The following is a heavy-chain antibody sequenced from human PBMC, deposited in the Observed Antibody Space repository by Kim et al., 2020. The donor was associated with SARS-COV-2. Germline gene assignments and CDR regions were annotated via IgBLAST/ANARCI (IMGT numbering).Heavy chain of an antibody. Sequence: SVKVSCKASGGTFGNSAINWVRQAPGQGLEWMGGIVPIFGTSNYAQRFQDRVTITADESTTTAYMEFSSLRSDDTAMYYCARDHSSVTTGAFDVWGQGTVVTVSS. CDR1: GGTFGNSA. D-gene: IGHD1-1*01. J-gene: IGHJ3*01. V-gene: IGHV1-69*13. CDR3: ARDHSSVTTGAFDV. CDR2: IVPIFGTS.